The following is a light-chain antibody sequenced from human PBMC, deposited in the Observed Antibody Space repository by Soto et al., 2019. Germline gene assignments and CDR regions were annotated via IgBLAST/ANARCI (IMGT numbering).Light chain of an antibody. CDR3: TSYTTSSTLFV. J-gene: IGLJ1*01. Sequence: QSALTQPASVSGSPGQSITISCTGTSSDVGGYNYVSWYQHHPGKAPKLMLYEVSNRPSGVSNRLSGSKSGNTASLTISGLQAEDEADYYCTSYTTSSTLFVFGSGTKVTVL. CDR2: EVS. V-gene: IGLV2-14*01. CDR1: SSDVGGYNY.